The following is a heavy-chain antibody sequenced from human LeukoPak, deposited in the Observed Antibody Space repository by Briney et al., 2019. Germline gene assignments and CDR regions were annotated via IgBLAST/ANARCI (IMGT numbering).Heavy chain of an antibody. V-gene: IGHV1-69*13. Sequence: SVKVSCKASGGTFSSYAISWVRQAPGQGLEWMGGIIPIFGTANYAQKFQGRVTITADESTSTAYMELSSLRSEDTAVYYCARAVVVAATTLGYWGQGTLVTVST. CDR3: ARAVVVAATTLGY. D-gene: IGHD2-15*01. CDR2: IIPIFGTA. J-gene: IGHJ4*02. CDR1: GGTFSSYA.